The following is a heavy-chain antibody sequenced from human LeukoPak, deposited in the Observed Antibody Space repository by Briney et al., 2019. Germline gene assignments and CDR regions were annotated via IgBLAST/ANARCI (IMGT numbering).Heavy chain of an antibody. D-gene: IGHD3-16*02. CDR3: AIIGY. Sequence: PGGSLRLSCAASGLTFDDYAMHWVRQAPGKGLEWVSGISWNSGSIGYADSVKGRFTISRDNAKNSLYLQMNSLRAEDTAVYYCAIIGYWGQGTLVTVSS. CDR1: GLTFDDYA. CDR2: ISWNSGSI. V-gene: IGHV3-9*01. J-gene: IGHJ4*02.